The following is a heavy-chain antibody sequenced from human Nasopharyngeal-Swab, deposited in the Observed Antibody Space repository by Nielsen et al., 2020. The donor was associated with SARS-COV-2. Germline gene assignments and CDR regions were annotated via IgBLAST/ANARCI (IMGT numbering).Heavy chain of an antibody. CDR3: ARSGSYHHPADF. V-gene: IGHV4-39*07. Sequence: SATLSLTCTVSGGSISSSSYYWGWIRQPPGKGLEWIGSIYYSGSTYYNPSLKSRVTISVDTSNNQFSLKLSSVTAADTAVYYCARSGSYHHPADFWGQGTLVTVSS. CDR2: IYYSGST. D-gene: IGHD3-10*01. J-gene: IGHJ4*02. CDR1: GGSISSSSYY.